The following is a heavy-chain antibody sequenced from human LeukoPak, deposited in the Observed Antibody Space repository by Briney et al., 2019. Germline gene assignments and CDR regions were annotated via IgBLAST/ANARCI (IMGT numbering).Heavy chain of an antibody. J-gene: IGHJ4*02. V-gene: IGHV3-72*01. Sequence: GGSLRLSCAASGFTFSSYSMNWVCQAPGKGLEWVGRTRNKANSYTTEYAASVKGRFTISRDDSKNSLYLQMNSLKTEDTAVYYCASPQRFGELFFYYWGQGTLVTVSS. CDR3: ASPQRFGELFFYY. CDR2: TRNKANSYTT. CDR1: GFTFSSYS. D-gene: IGHD3-10*01.